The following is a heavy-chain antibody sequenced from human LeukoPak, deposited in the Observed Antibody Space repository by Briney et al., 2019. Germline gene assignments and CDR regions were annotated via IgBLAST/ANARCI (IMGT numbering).Heavy chain of an antibody. D-gene: IGHD7-27*01. CDR1: GFNFSNYY. Sequence: GGSLRLSCAASGFNFSNYYINWVRQAPGKGLEWISSISGTSSYIFYADSMKGRFIASRDNAKNSVFLQMNSLRAEDTAVYYCGRAGDYWGQGTLVTVSS. CDR3: GRAGDY. CDR2: ISGTSSYI. J-gene: IGHJ4*02. V-gene: IGHV3-21*06.